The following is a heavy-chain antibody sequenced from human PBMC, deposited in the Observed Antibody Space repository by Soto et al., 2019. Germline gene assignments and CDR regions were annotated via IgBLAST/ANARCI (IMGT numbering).Heavy chain of an antibody. V-gene: IGHV3-30-3*01. CDR2: ISYDGSNK. Sequence: QVQLVESGGGVVQPGRSLRLSCAASGFTFSSYAMHWVRQAPGKGLEWVAVISYDGSNKYYADSVKGRFTISRDNSKNTLYLQMNSLRAEDTAVYYCARDQRALDYWGQGTLVTVSS. CDR3: ARDQRALDY. CDR1: GFTFSSYA. J-gene: IGHJ4*02.